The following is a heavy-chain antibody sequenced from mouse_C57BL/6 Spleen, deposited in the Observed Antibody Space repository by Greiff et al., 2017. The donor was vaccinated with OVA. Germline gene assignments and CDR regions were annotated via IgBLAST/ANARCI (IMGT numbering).Heavy chain of an antibody. CDR1: GFTFNTYA. Sequence: DVKLVESGGGLVQPKGSLKLSCAASGFTFNTYAMHWVRQAPGKGLEWVARIRSKSSNYATYYADSVKDRFTISRDDSQSMLYLQMNNLKTEDEAMYYCVREGGPMVTTGAMDYWGQGTSVTVSS. CDR2: IRSKSSNYAT. J-gene: IGHJ4*01. D-gene: IGHD2-2*01. V-gene: IGHV10-3*01. CDR3: VREGGPMVTTGAMDY.